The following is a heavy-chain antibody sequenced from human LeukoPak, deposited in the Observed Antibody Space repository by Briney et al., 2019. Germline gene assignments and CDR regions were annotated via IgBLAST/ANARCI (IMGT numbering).Heavy chain of an antibody. Sequence: SETLSLTCTVSGGSISSYYWSWIWQPPGKGLEWIGYIYYSGSTNYNPSLKSRVTISVDTSKNQFSLKLSSVTAADTAVYYCAGDGGSYYDYYYYMDVWGKGTTVTVPS. D-gene: IGHD1-26*01. J-gene: IGHJ6*03. CDR1: GGSISSYY. CDR2: IYYSGST. CDR3: AGDGGSYYDYYYYMDV. V-gene: IGHV4-59*01.